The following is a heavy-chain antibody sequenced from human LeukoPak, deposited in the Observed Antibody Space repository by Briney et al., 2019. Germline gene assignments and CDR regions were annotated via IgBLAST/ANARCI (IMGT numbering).Heavy chain of an antibody. CDR2: INAGNGNT. J-gene: IGHJ4*02. Sequence: ASVKVSCTASGYTFTSYAMHWVRQAPGQRLEWMGWINAGNGNTKYSQKFQGRVTITRDTSASTAYMELSSLRSEDTAVYYCARVPFRWELLLLDFWGQGTLVTVSS. CDR1: GYTFTSYA. V-gene: IGHV1-3*01. D-gene: IGHD1-26*01. CDR3: ARVPFRWELLLLDF.